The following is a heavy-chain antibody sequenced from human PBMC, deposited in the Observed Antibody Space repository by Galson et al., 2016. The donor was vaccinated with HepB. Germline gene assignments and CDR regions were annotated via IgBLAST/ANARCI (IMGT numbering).Heavy chain of an antibody. D-gene: IGHD2-2*01. Sequence: SLRLSCAASGFVFSNFGLSWVRQAPGKGLEWVASISTRRTTYYSDSVQGRFTISRDNSNNTLYLQMNGLRAEDTAVYYCVKDGPANAWSDFEYWGQGSLVTVSS. CDR2: ISTRRTT. CDR1: GFVFSNFG. J-gene: IGHJ4*02. CDR3: VKDGPANAWSDFEY. V-gene: IGHV3-23*01.